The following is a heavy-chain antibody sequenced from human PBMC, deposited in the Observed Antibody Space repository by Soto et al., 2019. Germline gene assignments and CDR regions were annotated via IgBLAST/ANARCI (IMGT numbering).Heavy chain of an antibody. CDR2: ISAYNGNT. J-gene: IGHJ6*02. D-gene: IGHD3-3*01. CDR3: AADRGITIFGVVSYYGMDV. CDR1: GYTFTSYG. V-gene: IGHV1-18*04. Sequence: GASVKVSCKASGYTFTSYGISWVRQAPGQGLEWMGWISAYNGNTNYAQKFQERVTITRDMSTSAAYMELSSLRSEDTAVYYCAADRGITIFGVVSYYGMDVWGQGTTVTVSS.